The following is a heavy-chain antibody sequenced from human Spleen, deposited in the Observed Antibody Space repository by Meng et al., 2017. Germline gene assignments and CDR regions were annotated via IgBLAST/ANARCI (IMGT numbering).Heavy chain of an antibody. CDR2: INTYNGKT. Sequence: QVQLMQSGAEVKKPGTSVKVSCDASGYTLSSDGFSWVRQAPGQGLEWLGWINTYNGKTDYAQKFQGRITMTTDTFTSTGYMELRNLRSDDTAVYYCATRGNPYLNCWGQGTLVTVSS. CDR1: GYTLSSDG. V-gene: IGHV1-18*01. CDR3: ATRGNPYLNC. J-gene: IGHJ4*02.